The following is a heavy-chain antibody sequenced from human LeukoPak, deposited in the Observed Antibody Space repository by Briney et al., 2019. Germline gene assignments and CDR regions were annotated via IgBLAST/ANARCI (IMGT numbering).Heavy chain of an antibody. CDR3: ARATDYGDYKWFDP. D-gene: IGHD4-17*01. J-gene: IGHJ5*02. CDR1: GGSISSGGYY. V-gene: IGHV4-61*08. CDR2: IYYSGST. Sequence: SETLSLTCTVSGGSISSGGYYWSWIRQPPGKGLEWIGYIYYSGSTNYNPSLKSRVTISVDTSKNQFSLKLSSVTAADTAVYYCARATDYGDYKWFDPWGQGTLVTVSS.